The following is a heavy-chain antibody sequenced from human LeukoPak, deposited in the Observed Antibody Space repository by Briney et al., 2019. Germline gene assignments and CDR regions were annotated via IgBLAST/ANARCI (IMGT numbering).Heavy chain of an antibody. V-gene: IGHV3-23*01. CDR1: GFTFSIYA. Sequence: GGSLRLSCAASGFTFSIYAMSWVRQAPGKGLEWVSRISDSYSTYYADSVKGRFTISRDNSKNTLYLQMNSLRAEDMAIYYCAKSLPAGGFKFDYWGQGTLVTVSS. CDR3: AKSLPAGGFKFDY. J-gene: IGHJ4*02. CDR2: ISDSYST. D-gene: IGHD1-26*01.